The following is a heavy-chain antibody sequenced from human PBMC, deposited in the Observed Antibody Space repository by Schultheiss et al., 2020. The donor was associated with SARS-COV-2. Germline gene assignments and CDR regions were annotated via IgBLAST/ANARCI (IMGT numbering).Heavy chain of an antibody. CDR1: GGSISSSNW. V-gene: IGHV4-4*02. Sequence: SETLSLTCAVSGGSISSSNWWSWVRQPPGKGLEWIGEINHSGSTNYNPSLKSRVTISVDTSKNQFSLKVSSVTAADTAVYYCASGYEALDYWGQGTLVTVSS. D-gene: IGHD5-12*01. J-gene: IGHJ4*02. CDR3: ASGYEALDY. CDR2: INHSGST.